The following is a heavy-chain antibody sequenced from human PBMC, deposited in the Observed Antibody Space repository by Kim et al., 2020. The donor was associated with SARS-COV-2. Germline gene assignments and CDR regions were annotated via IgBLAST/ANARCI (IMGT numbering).Heavy chain of an antibody. CDR2: TRNKANSYTT. CDR1: GFTFSDHY. D-gene: IGHD3-22*01. CDR3: ARGGYDSSGYQNFYYYYGMDV. V-gene: IGHV3-72*01. J-gene: IGHJ6*02. Sequence: GGSLRLSCAASGFTFSDHYMDWVRQAPGKGLEWVGRTRNKANSYTTEYAASVKGRFTISRDDSKNSLYLQINSLKTEDTAVYYCARGGYDSSGYQNFYYYYGMDVWGQGTTVTVSS.